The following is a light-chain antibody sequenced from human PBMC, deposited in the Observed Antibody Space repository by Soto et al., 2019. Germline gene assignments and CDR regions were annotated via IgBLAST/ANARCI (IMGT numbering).Light chain of an antibody. CDR2: GAS. CDR3: QQYNNWPTWT. V-gene: IGKV3-15*01. Sequence: IGMSQSAATLSVSPGERVTLSCRARQSVGSNLAWYQQKPGQAPRLLIYGASTRATGIPARFSGSGSETEFTLTISSLQAEDSAVYFCQQYNNWPTWTFGQGTKVDIK. J-gene: IGKJ1*01. CDR1: QSVGSN.